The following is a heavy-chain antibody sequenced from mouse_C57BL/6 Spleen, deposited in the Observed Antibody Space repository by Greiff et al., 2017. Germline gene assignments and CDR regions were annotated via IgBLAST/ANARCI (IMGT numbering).Heavy chain of an antibody. V-gene: IGHV5-4*01. Sequence: EVKLQESGGGLVKPGGSLKLSCAASGFTFSSYAMSWVRQTPEKRLEWVATISDGGSYTYYPDNVKGRFIIFRDNAKNNLYLQMSHLKSEDTAMYYCAREVVDYWGQGTTLTVSS. CDR2: ISDGGSYT. CDR1: GFTFSSYA. CDR3: AREVVDY. J-gene: IGHJ2*01.